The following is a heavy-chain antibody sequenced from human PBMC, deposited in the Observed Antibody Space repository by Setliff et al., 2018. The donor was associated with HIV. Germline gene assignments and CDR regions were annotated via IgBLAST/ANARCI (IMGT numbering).Heavy chain of an antibody. CDR2: INHSGTT. J-gene: IGHJ4*02. CDR1: GGSFSGYY. CDR3: ARDGPALYDSGIRY. V-gene: IGHV4-34*01. D-gene: IGHD3-10*01. Sequence: SETLSLTCAVYGGSFSGYYWSWIRQPPGKGLEWIGEINHSGTTNYNPSLKSRVTISVDTSKNQFSLKLSSVTAADTAVYYCARDGPALYDSGIRYWGQGSLVTVSS.